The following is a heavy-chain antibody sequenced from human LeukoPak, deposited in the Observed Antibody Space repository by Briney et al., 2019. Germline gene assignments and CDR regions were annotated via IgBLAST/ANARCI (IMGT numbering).Heavy chain of an antibody. Sequence: GGSLRLSCAASGFTFSRFSMNWVRQAPGKGLEWVSSISSSGTYIYYADSVKGRFTISRGSAKNSLYLQMNSLRAEDTAVYYCTTDPLYCDVDCDLLFDYWGQGTLVTVSS. CDR2: ISSSGTYI. V-gene: IGHV3-21*01. CDR3: TTDPLYCDVDCDLLFDY. D-gene: IGHD2-21*02. J-gene: IGHJ4*02. CDR1: GFTFSRFS.